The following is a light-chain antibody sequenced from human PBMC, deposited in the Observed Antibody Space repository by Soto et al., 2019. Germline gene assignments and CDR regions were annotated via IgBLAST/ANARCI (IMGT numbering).Light chain of an antibody. CDR1: QSINGW. CDR3: QQSRV. J-gene: IGKJ3*01. CDR2: KGS. Sequence: DIQMTQSPSTLSASVGDRVTITCRASQSINGWLAWYQQKPGKAPKLLIYKGSSLKSGVPSRFSGSGSGTEFTLTISSLQPDDFATYYCQQSRVFGPGTKVDI. V-gene: IGKV1-5*03.